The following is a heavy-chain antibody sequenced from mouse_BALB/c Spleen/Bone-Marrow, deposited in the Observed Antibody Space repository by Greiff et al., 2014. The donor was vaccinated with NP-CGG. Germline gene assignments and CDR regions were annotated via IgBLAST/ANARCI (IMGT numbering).Heavy chain of an antibody. CDR1: GFNIKDTY. CDR2: IDPANGNT. D-gene: IGHD2-2*01. J-gene: IGHJ2*01. Sequence: EVQLQQSGAELVKSGASVKLSCTASGFNIKDTYMHWVKQRPEQGLEWIGRIDPANGNTKYDPKFQGKATITADTSSNTAYPQLSSLTSEDTAVYYCASYVYGYYFDYWGQGTTLTVSP. CDR3: ASYVYGYYFDY. V-gene: IGHV14-3*02.